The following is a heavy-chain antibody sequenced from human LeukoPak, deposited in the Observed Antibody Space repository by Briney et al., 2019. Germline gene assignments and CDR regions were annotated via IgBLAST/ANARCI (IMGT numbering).Heavy chain of an antibody. CDR2: IDHTGST. Sequence: SETLSLTCSVSGDSISMHYWSWIRQPPGKGLEWIGYIDHTGSTNYNPSLNSRVTISVDTSKNQFSLKLSSVTAADTAVYYCARGILYYDILTGYLLYYFDYWGQGTLVTVSS. J-gene: IGHJ4*02. CDR3: ARGILYYDILTGYLLYYFDY. D-gene: IGHD3-9*01. V-gene: IGHV4-59*08. CDR1: GDSISMHY.